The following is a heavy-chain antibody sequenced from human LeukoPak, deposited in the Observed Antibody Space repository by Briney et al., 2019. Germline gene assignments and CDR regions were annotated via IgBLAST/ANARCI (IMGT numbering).Heavy chain of an antibody. CDR3: ARGGWEYYFDY. CDR1: GGSISSGGYS. CDR2: IYHSGST. V-gene: IGHV4-30-2*01. J-gene: IGHJ4*02. D-gene: IGHD6-19*01. Sequence: SQTLSLTCAVSGGSISSGGYSWSWIRQPPGKGLEWIGYIYHSGSTYYNPSPKSRVTISVDRSKNQFSLKLRSVTAADTAVYYCARGGWEYYFDYWGQGTLVTVSS.